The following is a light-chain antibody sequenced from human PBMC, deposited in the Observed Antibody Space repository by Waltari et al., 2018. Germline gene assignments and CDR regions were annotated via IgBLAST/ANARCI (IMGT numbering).Light chain of an antibody. CDR2: SYN. Sequence: QSVLTQPPSASGTPGQTVTIPCSRSGSNTVGRNTINWYQHRPGTAPKLLIYSYNLRRSGVPDRFSGSGFGASASLAISGLQSEDDGHYYCATWDDSLNGWVFGGGTKLTVL. J-gene: IGLJ3*02. CDR3: ATWDDSLNGWV. CDR1: GSNTVGRNT. V-gene: IGLV1-44*01.